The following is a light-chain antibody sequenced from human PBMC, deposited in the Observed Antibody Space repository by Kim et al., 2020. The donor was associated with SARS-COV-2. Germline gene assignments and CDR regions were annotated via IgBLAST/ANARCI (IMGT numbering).Light chain of an antibody. CDR3: NSRDSSETHYV. CDR2: GEN. J-gene: IGLJ1*01. Sequence: SYELTQDPAVSVALGQTVRITCQGDSLRSSYPSWYHQKPGQAPVLVFYGENDRPAGIPDRFYGSTSGDTASLTIAGAQAEDDGDYFCNSRDSSETHYVFGSGTKVTVL. CDR1: SLRSSY. V-gene: IGLV3-19*01.